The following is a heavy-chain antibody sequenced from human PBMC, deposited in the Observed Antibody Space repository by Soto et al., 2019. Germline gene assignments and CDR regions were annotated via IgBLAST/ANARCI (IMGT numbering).Heavy chain of an antibody. CDR2: IYYSGST. Sequence: PSETLSLTCTVSGGSINDFYWSWIRQPPGKGLEWIGYIYYSGSTDYNPSLKGRVIISVDTSKNQFSLKLRSVTAADTAVYYCARVGGVAARTFDYWGQGTLVTVSS. J-gene: IGHJ4*02. CDR3: ARVGGVAARTFDY. CDR1: GGSINDFY. D-gene: IGHD6-6*01. V-gene: IGHV4-59*01.